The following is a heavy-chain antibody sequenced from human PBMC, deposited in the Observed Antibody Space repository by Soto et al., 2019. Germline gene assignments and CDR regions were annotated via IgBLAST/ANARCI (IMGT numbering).Heavy chain of an antibody. CDR3: AGWRRGYSYGPAGRYYYGMDV. Sequence: PGGSLRLSCAASGFTVSSNYMSWVRQAPGKGLEWVSVIYSGGSTYYADSVKGRFTISRDNSKNTLYLQMNSLRAEDTAVYYCAGWRRGYSYGPAGRYYYGMDVWGQGTTVTVSS. V-gene: IGHV3-53*01. D-gene: IGHD5-18*01. CDR1: GFTVSSNY. CDR2: IYSGGST. J-gene: IGHJ6*02.